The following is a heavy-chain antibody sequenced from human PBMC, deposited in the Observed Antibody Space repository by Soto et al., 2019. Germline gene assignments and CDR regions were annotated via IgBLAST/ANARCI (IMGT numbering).Heavy chain of an antibody. CDR3: ATVGTGSYNWFDP. J-gene: IGHJ5*02. CDR1: GFTFSSNW. CDR2: INSDGTTT. Sequence: EVQLVESGGGLVQPGGSLRLSCAASGFTFSSNWMHWVRQAPGKGLVWVARINSDGTTTTYADPVKGRCTISRDNAKSTVYLQMNSLRVEDTAVYYCATVGTGSYNWFDPWGRGTLVTVS. V-gene: IGHV3-74*01. D-gene: IGHD3-10*01.